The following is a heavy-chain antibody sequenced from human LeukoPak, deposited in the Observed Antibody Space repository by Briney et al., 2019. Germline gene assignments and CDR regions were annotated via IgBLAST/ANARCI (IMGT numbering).Heavy chain of an antibody. V-gene: IGHV3-9*01. CDR3: AKGYGPFYYYYMTS. CDR1: GFTFDDYA. Sequence: GGSLRLSCAASGFTFDDYAMHWVRQAPGKGLEWVSGISWNSGSIGYADSVKGRFTISRDNAKNSLYLQMNSLRAEDTALYYCAKGYGPFYYYYMTSGAKGPRSPSP. CDR2: ISWNSGSI. D-gene: IGHD3-16*01. J-gene: IGHJ6*03.